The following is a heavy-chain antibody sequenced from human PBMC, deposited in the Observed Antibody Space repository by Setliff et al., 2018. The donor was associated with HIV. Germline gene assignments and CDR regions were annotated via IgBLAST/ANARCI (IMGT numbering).Heavy chain of an antibody. J-gene: IGHJ4*02. CDR1: GFTFSTYW. CDR2: IKQDGSEK. V-gene: IGHV3-7*01. D-gene: IGHD5-18*01. Sequence: GGSLSLSCAAPGFTFSTYWMSWVRQAPGKGLEWVANIKQDGSEKYYADSVKGRFTISRDNSKNTLYLQMNSLRAEDTAVYYCARATRGYSYGSYDYWGQGTLVTVSS. CDR3: ARATRGYSYGSYDY.